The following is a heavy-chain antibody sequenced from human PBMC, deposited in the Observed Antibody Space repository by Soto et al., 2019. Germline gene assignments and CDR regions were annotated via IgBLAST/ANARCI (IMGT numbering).Heavy chain of an antibody. J-gene: IGHJ4*02. CDR1: GFTFSSYG. CDR2: ISYDGSNK. D-gene: IGHD5-12*01. CDR3: AKEEMATTRPYFDY. Sequence: QVQLVESGGGVVQPGRPLRLSCAASGFTFSSYGMHWVRQAPGKGLEWVAVISYDGSNKYYADSVKGRFTISRDNSKNTLYLQMNSLRAEDRAVYYCAKEEMATTRPYFDYWGQGTLVTVSS. V-gene: IGHV3-30*18.